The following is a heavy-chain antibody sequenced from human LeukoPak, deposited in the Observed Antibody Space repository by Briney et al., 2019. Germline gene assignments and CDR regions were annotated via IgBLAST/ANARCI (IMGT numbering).Heavy chain of an antibody. V-gene: IGHV1-2*06. CDR2: INPNSGGT. Sequence: ASVKVSRKASGYTFTDYYMHWVRQAPGQGLEWMGRINPNSGGTNYAQKFQGRVTMTRDTSISTAYMELSRLRSDDTAVYYCARGYYDSSGYYSIDYWGQGTLVTVSS. CDR3: ARGYYDSSGYYSIDY. CDR1: GYTFTDYY. J-gene: IGHJ4*02. D-gene: IGHD3-22*01.